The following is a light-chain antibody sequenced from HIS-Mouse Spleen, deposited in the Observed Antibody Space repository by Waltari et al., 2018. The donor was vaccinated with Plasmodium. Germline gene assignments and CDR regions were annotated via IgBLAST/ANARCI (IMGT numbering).Light chain of an antibody. CDR2: EGS. J-gene: IGLJ3*02. CDR3: CSYAGSSTSLV. CDR1: SSDVGSYNL. V-gene: IGLV2-23*01. Sequence: QSALTQPASVSGSPGQSITISCTGTSSDVGSYNLVSWYQQHPGNDPKRMSYEGSKGPAWVTNRVTGSKSGTTASPTIAGFQAEDDADYYCCSYAGSSTSLVFGAGTKLTVL.